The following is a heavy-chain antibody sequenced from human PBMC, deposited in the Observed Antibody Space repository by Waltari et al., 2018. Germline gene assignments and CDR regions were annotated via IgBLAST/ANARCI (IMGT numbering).Heavy chain of an antibody. D-gene: IGHD6-13*01. Sequence: QVQLQESGPGLVKPSETLSLTCAVSGYSISRGYGWGWVRQSPGKGLEWIGQIYGGSGYTYYNPSLKSRVTVSKDTSKNQFSLKLSSVTAADTAVYYCARDSSSWSDNRLDVWGPGVLVTVSS. CDR3: ARDSSSWSDNRLDV. CDR2: IYGGSGYT. J-gene: IGHJ4*02. CDR1: GYSISRGYG. V-gene: IGHV4-28*03.